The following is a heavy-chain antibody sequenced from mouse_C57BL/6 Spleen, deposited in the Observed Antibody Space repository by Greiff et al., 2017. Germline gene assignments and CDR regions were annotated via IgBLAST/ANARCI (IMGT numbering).Heavy chain of an antibody. Sequence: VQLQQSGAELAKPGASVKLSCKASGYTFTSYWMHWVKQRPGQGLEWIGYINPSRGYTKYNQKFQDKATLTADKTSSTAYMQLSSLTYEDSAVYYCARPLGGYYDYSYWYFDVWGTGTTVTVSS. CDR1: GYTFTSYW. CDR3: ARPLGGYYDYSYWYFDV. CDR2: INPSRGYT. D-gene: IGHD2-4*01. V-gene: IGHV1-7*01. J-gene: IGHJ1*03.